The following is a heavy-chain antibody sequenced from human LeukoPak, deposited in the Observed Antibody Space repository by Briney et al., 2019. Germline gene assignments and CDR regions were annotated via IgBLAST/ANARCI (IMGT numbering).Heavy chain of an antibody. D-gene: IGHD6-13*01. CDR2: ISFDGRNK. Sequence: GSLRLSRASSGFTFNTHCMHWVRQAPGKGLEGVAVISFDGRNKYYADSVKGRFTISRDNSKNTLYLQMNSLRAEDTAVYYCARDYSSHWSLDYWGQGTLVTVSS. CDR3: ARDYSSHWSLDY. V-gene: IGHV3-30*03. CDR1: GFTFNTHC. J-gene: IGHJ4*02.